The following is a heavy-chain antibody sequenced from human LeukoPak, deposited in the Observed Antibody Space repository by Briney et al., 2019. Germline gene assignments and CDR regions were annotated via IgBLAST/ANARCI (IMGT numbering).Heavy chain of an antibody. J-gene: IGHJ4*02. CDR1: GYSLTELS. V-gene: IGHV1-24*01. CDR3: ATPYYDSSGYYPTRGCFDY. Sequence: ASVKVSCKVSGYSLTELSMHWVRQAPGKGLEWMGGFDPEDGETIYAQKFQGRVTMTEDTSTDTAYMELGSLRSEDTAVYYCATPYYDSSGYYPTRGCFDYWGQGTLVTVSS. D-gene: IGHD3-22*01. CDR2: FDPEDGET.